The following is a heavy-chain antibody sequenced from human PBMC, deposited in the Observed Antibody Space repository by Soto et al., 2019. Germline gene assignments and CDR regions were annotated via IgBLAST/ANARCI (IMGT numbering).Heavy chain of an antibody. J-gene: IGHJ4*02. CDR1: GFTFSSYA. CDR2: ISGSGGST. D-gene: IGHD3-16*02. CDR3: AKDFHYDYIWGSYRYAFDY. V-gene: IGHV3-23*01. Sequence: GGSLRLSCAASGFTFSSYAMSWVRQAPGKGLEWVSAISGSGGSTYYADSVKGRFTISRDNSKNTLYLQMNSLRAEDTAVYYCAKDFHYDYIWGSYRYAFDYWGQGTLVTVSS.